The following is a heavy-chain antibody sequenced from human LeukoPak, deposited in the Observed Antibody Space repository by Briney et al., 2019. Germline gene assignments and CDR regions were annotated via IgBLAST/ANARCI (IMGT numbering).Heavy chain of an antibody. V-gene: IGHV1-18*01. CDR2: ISAYNGNT. CDR3: ARVGIVVVITTPYGAFDI. CDR1: GYTFTSYG. D-gene: IGHD3-22*01. J-gene: IGHJ3*02. Sequence: ASVKVSCKASGYTFTSYGISWVRQAPGQGLEWMGWISAYNGNTNYAQKLQGRVTMTTDTSTSTAYMELRSLGSDDTAVYYCARVGIVVVITTPYGAFDIWGQGTMVTVSS.